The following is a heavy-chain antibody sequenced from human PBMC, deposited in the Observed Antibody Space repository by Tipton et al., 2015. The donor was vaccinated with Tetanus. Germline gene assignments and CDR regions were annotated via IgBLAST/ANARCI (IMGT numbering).Heavy chain of an antibody. CDR1: GDSISGGSYY. CDR3: ARHQSGYFTPSDY. Sequence: TLSLTCTVSGDSISGGSYYWAWIRQPPGKGLEWIGSIYESGDTYYIPSLKSRVTVSVDTSKNQFSLKLNSMTATDTAVYFCARHQSGYFTPSDYWGQGTLVTVSS. D-gene: IGHD3-3*01. J-gene: IGHJ4*02. V-gene: IGHV4-39*01. CDR2: IYESGDT.